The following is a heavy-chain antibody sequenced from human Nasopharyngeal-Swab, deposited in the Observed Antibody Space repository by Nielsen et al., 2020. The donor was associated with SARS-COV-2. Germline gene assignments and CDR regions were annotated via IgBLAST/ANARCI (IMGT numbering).Heavy chain of an antibody. D-gene: IGHD5-18*01. CDR1: GYTFTSYG. J-gene: IGHJ4*02. V-gene: IGHV1-18*01. CDR2: ISAYNGNT. Sequence: ASVKVSCKASGYTFTSYGISWVRQAPGQGLEWMGWISAYNGNTNYAQKFQGRVTITADKSTSTAYMELSSLRSEDTAVYYCARGPALGTAFFDYWGQGTLVTVSS. CDR3: ARGPALGTAFFDY.